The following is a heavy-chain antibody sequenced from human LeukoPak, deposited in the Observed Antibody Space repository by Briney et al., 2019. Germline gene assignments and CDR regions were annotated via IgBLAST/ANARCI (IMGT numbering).Heavy chain of an antibody. D-gene: IGHD2-2*01. CDR3: AKDWAIAGSYYCMDV. Sequence: GGSLRLSCAASGFTFSDYYMSWIRQAPGKGLEGVSYISSSGSTIYYADSVKGRFTISRDNAKNSLYLQMNSLRAEDTAVYYCAKDWAIAGSYYCMDVWGKGTTVTISS. CDR1: GFTFSDYY. CDR2: ISSSGSTI. J-gene: IGHJ6*03. V-gene: IGHV3-11*04.